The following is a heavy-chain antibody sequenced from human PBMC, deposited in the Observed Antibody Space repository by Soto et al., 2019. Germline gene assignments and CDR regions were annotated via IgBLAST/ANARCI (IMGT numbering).Heavy chain of an antibody. V-gene: IGHV4-34*01. D-gene: IGHD6-19*01. CDR1: GGSFSGYY. CDR2: INHSGST. J-gene: IGHJ4*02. CDR3: ARGEEYSSGDDY. Sequence: QVQLQQWGAGLLKPSETLSLTCAVYGGSFSGYYWSWIRQPPGKGLEWIGEINHSGSTNYNPSLKSRVTISVDTSKNQFSLKLSSVTAADTAVYYCARGEEYSSGDDYWGQGTLVTVSS.